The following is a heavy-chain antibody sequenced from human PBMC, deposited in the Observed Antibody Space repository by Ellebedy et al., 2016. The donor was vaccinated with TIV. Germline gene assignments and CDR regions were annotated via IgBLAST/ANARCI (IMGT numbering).Heavy chain of an antibody. Sequence: AASVKVSCKASGYTFTGYYMHWVRQAPGLGLEWMGWINPESGATNYAQNFEGRVTMTRDTSITTAYMELSSLRSDDTAVYYCARGAFVVVTAGGAFHFWGQGSLVIVSP. V-gene: IGHV1-2*02. D-gene: IGHD2-21*02. CDR2: INPESGAT. CDR1: GYTFTGYY. J-gene: IGHJ3*01. CDR3: ARGAFVVVTAGGAFHF.